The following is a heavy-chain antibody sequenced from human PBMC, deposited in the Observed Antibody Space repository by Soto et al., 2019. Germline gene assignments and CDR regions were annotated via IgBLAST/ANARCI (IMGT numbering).Heavy chain of an antibody. CDR1: GYSFTSYW. J-gene: IGHJ6*02. Sequence: GESLKISCKGSGYSFTSYWISWVRQMPGKGLEWMGRIDPSDSYTNYSPSFQGHVTISADESISTAYLQWSSLKASDTAMYYCARRGGHYYDSSGYYSTYYYYGMDVWGQGTTVTVSS. D-gene: IGHD3-22*01. CDR3: ARRGGHYYDSSGYYSTYYYYGMDV. CDR2: IDPSDSYT. V-gene: IGHV5-10-1*01.